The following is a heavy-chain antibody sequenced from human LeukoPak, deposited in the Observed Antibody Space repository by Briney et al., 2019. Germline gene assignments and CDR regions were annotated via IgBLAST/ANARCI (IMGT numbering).Heavy chain of an antibody. V-gene: IGHV3-53*01. J-gene: IGHJ4*02. Sequence: GGSLRLSCAASGFTVSSNYMSWVRQAPGKGLEWVSVIYSGGSTYYADSVKGRFTISRDNSKNTLYLQMNSLRAEDTAVYYCAKTYSSGWYHDDYWGQGTLVTVSS. CDR3: AKTYSSGWYHDDY. D-gene: IGHD6-19*01. CDR2: IYSGGST. CDR1: GFTVSSNY.